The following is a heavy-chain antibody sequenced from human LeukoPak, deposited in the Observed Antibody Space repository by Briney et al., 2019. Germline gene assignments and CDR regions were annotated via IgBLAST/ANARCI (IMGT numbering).Heavy chain of an antibody. J-gene: IGHJ5*02. D-gene: IGHD1-26*01. V-gene: IGHV4-38-2*01. Sequence: SETLSLTCAVSGYSISSGYYWGWIRQPPGKGLEWIGSIYHSGSTYYNPSLKSRVTIPVDTSKNQFSLKLSSVTAADTAVYYCARHLSQMMVGNWFDPWGQGTLVTVSS. CDR3: ARHLSQMMVGNWFDP. CDR1: GYSISSGYY. CDR2: IYHSGST.